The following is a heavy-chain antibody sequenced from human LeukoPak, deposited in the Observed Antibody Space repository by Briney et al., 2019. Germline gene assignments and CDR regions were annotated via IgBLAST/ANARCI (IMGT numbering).Heavy chain of an antibody. D-gene: IGHD2-15*01. J-gene: IGHJ4*02. Sequence: PGGSLRLSCAASGFTFGNYWMTWVRQAPGKGLEWVANIKQDGSEKYYVDSVKGRFTISRDNAKNSLHLQMNSLRADDTSVYYCARDRYCSGGSCYLDYWGQGTLVTVSS. CDR3: ARDRYCSGGSCYLDY. CDR2: IKQDGSEK. CDR1: GFTFGNYW. V-gene: IGHV3-7*05.